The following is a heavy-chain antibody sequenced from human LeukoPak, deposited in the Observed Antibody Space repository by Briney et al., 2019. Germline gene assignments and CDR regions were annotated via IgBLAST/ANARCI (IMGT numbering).Heavy chain of an antibody. Sequence: GGSLRLSCSASGFTVSDYYMTWVRQAAGKGLEWVALIYRGGSTYYADSVQGRFTISRDNSKNTLYVQMKSLRAEDTAVYYCARIPTEDDWYFDLWGRGVLVTVSS. J-gene: IGHJ2*01. CDR1: GFTVSDYY. V-gene: IGHV3-66*01. CDR2: IYRGGST. D-gene: IGHD2-21*01. CDR3: ARIPTEDDWYFDL.